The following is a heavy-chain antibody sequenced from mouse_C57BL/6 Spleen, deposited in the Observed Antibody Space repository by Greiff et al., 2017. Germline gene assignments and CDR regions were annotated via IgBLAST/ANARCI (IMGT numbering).Heavy chain of an antibody. CDR1: GYTFTDYE. CDR3: TTSLDSSGYSWFAY. D-gene: IGHD3-2*02. J-gene: IGHJ3*01. CDR2: IDPETGGT. V-gene: IGHV1-15*01. Sequence: VQLQQSGAELVRPGASVTLSCKASGYTFTDYEMHWVKQTPVHGLEWIGAIDPETGGTAYNQKFKGKAILTADKSSSTAYMELRSLTSEDSAVYYCTTSLDSSGYSWFAYWGQGTLVTVSA.